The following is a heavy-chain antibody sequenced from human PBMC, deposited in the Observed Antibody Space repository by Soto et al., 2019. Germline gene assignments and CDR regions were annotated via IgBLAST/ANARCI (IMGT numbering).Heavy chain of an antibody. Sequence: QVHLVQSGAEVKKPGASVKVSCQGSGYAFTTYGITWVRQAPGQGLEWMGWISAHNGNTKYAQKLQGRVTVTRDTSTSTAYLELRRLRYDDTAVYFCARGGYGDYWGQGALVTVS. CDR2: ISAHNGNT. CDR1: GYAFTTYG. D-gene: IGHD1-1*01. CDR3: ARGGYGDY. J-gene: IGHJ4*02. V-gene: IGHV1-18*01.